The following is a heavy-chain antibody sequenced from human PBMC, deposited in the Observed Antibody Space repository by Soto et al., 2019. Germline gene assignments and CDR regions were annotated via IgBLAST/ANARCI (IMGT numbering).Heavy chain of an antibody. J-gene: IGHJ5*02. CDR1: GGTFSSYA. D-gene: IGHD4-17*01. V-gene: IGHV1-69*06. CDR3: AREGGYGDYEGWFDP. CDR2: IIPIFGTA. Sequence: RASVKVSCKASGGTFSSYAISWVRQAPGQGLEWMGGIIPIFGTANYAQKFQGRVTITADKSTSTAYMELSSLRSEDTAVYYCAREGGYGDYEGWFDPWGQGTLVTVSS.